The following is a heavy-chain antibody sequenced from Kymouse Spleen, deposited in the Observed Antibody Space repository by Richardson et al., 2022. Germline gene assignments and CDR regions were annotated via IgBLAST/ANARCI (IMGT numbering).Heavy chain of an antibody. V-gene: IGHV4-61*01. CDR2: IYYSGST. D-gene: IGHD6-13*01. Sequence: QVQLQESGPGLVKPSETLSLTCTVSGGSVSSGSYYWSWIRQPPGKGLEWIGYIYYSGSTNYNPSLKSRVTISVDTSKNQFSLKLSSVTAADTAVYYCASHSSSSFYYYYGMDVWGQGTTVTVSS. J-gene: IGHJ6*02. CDR1: GGSVSSGSYY. CDR3: ASHSSSSFYYYYGMDV.